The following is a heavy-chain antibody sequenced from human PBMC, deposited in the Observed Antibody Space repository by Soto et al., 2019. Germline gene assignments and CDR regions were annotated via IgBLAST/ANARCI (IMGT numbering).Heavy chain of an antibody. V-gene: IGHV4-39*01. D-gene: IGHD3-3*01. Sequence: PSETLSLTCTVSGASISSSTYYWGWIRQPPGKGLEWIGNIFYSGSTYYNPSLRSRVTISVDTSKNQFSLKLSSVTAPDTAVYYCAKRSGITLFRGGMDVWGQGTTVTVSS. J-gene: IGHJ6*02. CDR1: GASISSSTYY. CDR3: AKRSGITLFRGGMDV. CDR2: IFYSGST.